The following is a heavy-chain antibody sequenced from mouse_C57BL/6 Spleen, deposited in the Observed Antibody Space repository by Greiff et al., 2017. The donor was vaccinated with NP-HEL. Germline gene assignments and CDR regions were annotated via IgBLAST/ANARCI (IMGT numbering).Heavy chain of an antibody. D-gene: IGHD2-5*01. V-gene: IGHV7-3*01. CDR1: GFTFTDYY. J-gene: IGHJ4*01. Sequence: EVKVVESGGGLVQPGGSLSLSCAASGFTFTDYYMSWVRQPPGKALEWLGFIRNKANGYTTEYSSSVKGRFTISRDNSQSILYLQKNALRAEDSATYYCARSYSTHYYAMDYWGQGTSVTVSS. CDR2: IRNKANGYTT. CDR3: ARSYSTHYYAMDY.